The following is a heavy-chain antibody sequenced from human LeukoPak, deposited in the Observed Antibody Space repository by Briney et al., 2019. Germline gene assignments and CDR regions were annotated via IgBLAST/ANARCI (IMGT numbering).Heavy chain of an antibody. CDR2: INLSGGIT. J-gene: IGHJ4*02. Sequence: ASVKVSCKASGFTFINYYMHWVRQAPGQRLEWLGIINLSGGITHYPQKFQDRVTMTRDTSTSTVYMELSSLRSEATAVYYCARDLDYGEKSEDYWGQGTLVTVSS. CDR1: GFTFINYY. D-gene: IGHD4/OR15-4a*01. CDR3: ARDLDYGEKSEDY. V-gene: IGHV1-46*01.